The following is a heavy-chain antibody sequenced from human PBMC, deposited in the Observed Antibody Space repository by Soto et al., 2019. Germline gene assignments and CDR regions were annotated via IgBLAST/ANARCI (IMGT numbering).Heavy chain of an antibody. CDR2: IPYDGNNK. CDR1: GFTFSSYG. Sequence: LRLSCVASGFTFSSYGMHWVRQAPGKGLEWVAVIPYDGNNKYYADSVRGRFTISRDNSKNTLYLQINSLRTEDTAVYYCAKDLGYCSSTTCYRMDLWGQGTTVTVSS. J-gene: IGHJ6*02. D-gene: IGHD2-2*01. CDR3: AKDLGYCSSTTCYRMDL. V-gene: IGHV3-30*18.